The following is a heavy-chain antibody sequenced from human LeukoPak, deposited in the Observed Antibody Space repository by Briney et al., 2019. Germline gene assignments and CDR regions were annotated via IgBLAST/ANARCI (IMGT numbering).Heavy chain of an antibody. D-gene: IGHD3-16*01. CDR3: AAWGVFDY. J-gene: IGHJ4*02. CDR2: TNNDGSST. V-gene: IGHV3-74*01. Sequence: GGSLRLSCAASGFTFRSFWTHWVRQAPGKGLVWVSHTNNDGSSTTYADSVKGRFTISKDDAKNTVYLQMNSLRVEDTAVYYCAAWGVFDYWGQGTRVTVSS. CDR1: GFTFRSFW.